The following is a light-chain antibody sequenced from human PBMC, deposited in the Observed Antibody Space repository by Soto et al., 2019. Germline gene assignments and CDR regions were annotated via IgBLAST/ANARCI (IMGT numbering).Light chain of an antibody. CDR1: TSDIGTYNY. CDR2: EVN. Sequence: QSALTQPAAMSGSPGESITISCTGTTSDIGTYNYVSWFQQYSGKAPKLLIYEVNNRPSGVSNRFSGSKSGNSASLTISGLQAEDEADYYCNSMTISSTSRYVFGTGTKLTVL. CDR3: NSMTISSTSRYV. J-gene: IGLJ1*01. V-gene: IGLV2-14*01.